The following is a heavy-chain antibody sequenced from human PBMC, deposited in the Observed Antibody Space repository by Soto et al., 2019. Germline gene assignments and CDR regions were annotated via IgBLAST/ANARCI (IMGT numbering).Heavy chain of an antibody. D-gene: IGHD1-26*01. CDR1: GYSISSGYY. V-gene: IGHV4-38-2*02. J-gene: IGHJ4*02. CDR2: IYHSGST. Sequence: PSDTLALTCAVSGYSISSGYYWGWIRQPPGKGLEWIGSIYHSGSTYYNRSLRSRVTISVDTSKNQFSLKLSSVTAADTAVYYCAREGRDIVGATTFDYWGQGTLVTVSS. CDR3: AREGRDIVGATTFDY.